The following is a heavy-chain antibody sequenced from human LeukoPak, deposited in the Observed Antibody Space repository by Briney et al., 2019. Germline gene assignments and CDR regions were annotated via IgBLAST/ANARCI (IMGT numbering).Heavy chain of an antibody. D-gene: IGHD6-6*01. CDR3: AKDLPAYSSSSAVDY. Sequence: SGGSLRLSCAASGFTFDDYTMHWVRQAPGKGLEWVSLISWDGGSTYYADSVKGRLTISRDNSKNSLYLQMNSLRTEDTALYYCAKDLPAYSSSSAVDYWGQGTLVTVSS. CDR1: GFTFDDYT. V-gene: IGHV3-43*01. J-gene: IGHJ4*02. CDR2: ISWDGGST.